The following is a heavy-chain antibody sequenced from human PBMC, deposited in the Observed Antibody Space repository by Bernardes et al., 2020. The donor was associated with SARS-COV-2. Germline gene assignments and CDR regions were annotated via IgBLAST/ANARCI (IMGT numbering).Heavy chain of an antibody. Sequence: VNVSCTYSGYSFTSYGISWVRQAPGQGLEWMGWISADKGNTNYAQNLQGRVTMTTDTSTNTAYMELRSLRSDDTAVYYCATVVGYSYGGGWFDPWGQGTLVTVSS. CDR1: GYSFTSYG. V-gene: IGHV1-18*01. J-gene: IGHJ5*02. CDR2: ISADKGNT. CDR3: ATVVGYSYGGGWFDP. D-gene: IGHD5-18*01.